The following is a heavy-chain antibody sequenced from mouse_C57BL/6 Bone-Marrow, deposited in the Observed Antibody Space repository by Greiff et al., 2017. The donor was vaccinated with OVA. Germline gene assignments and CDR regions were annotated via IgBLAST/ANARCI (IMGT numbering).Heavy chain of an antibody. Sequence: VQLQQSGAELARPGASVKLSCKASGYTFTSYGISWVKQRTGQGLEWIGEIYPRSGNTYYNEKFKGKATLTADKSSSTAYMELRSLTSEDSAVYFCARSRITTVVALLPDYWGQGTTLTVSS. D-gene: IGHD1-1*01. CDR3: ARSRITTVVALLPDY. CDR1: GYTFTSYG. V-gene: IGHV1-81*01. J-gene: IGHJ2*01. CDR2: IYPRSGNT.